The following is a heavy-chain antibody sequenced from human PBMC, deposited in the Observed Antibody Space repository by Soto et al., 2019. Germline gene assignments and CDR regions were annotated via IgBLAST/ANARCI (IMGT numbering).Heavy chain of an antibody. J-gene: IGHJ5*02. Sequence: ASETMSLTCTVSGGSITGYFWSWIRQPAGKGLEWIGRIYTTGSTNFNPSLKGRVAMSVDTSKNQFSLKLTSVTAADTAVYYCVREAVAAGWFDPWGQGTLVTVSS. D-gene: IGHD6-19*01. CDR3: VREAVAAGWFDP. V-gene: IGHV4-4*07. CDR2: IYTTGST. CDR1: GGSITGYF.